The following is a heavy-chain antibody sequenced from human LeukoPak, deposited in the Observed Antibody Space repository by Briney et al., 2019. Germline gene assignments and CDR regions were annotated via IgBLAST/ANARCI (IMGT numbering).Heavy chain of an antibody. D-gene: IGHD6-6*01. CDR1: GFTFSSYS. CDR2: ISSSSSYI. J-gene: IGHJ4*02. CDR3: ARGASSSPVSAE. V-gene: IGHV3-21*01. Sequence: GGSLRLSCAASGFTFSSYSMNWVRQAPGKGLEWVSSISSSSSYIYYADSVKGRFTISRDNAKNSLYLQMNSLRAEDTAVYYCARGASSSPVSAEWGQGTLVTVSS.